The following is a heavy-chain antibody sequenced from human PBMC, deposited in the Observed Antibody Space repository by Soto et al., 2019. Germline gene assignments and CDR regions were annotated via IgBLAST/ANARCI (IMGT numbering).Heavy chain of an antibody. CDR3: ATPYYFNH. V-gene: IGHV3-21*06. CDR2: ISDASSYI. J-gene: IGHJ1*01. Sequence: PGGSLRLSCAASGLIFSAYTMNWVRQAPGKGLEWLPSISDASSYIDYADSLRGRFNVSRDNARNSRYLQNDSLGVEDTAVYYCATPYYFNHWGPGTLVTVSS. CDR1: GLIFSAYT. D-gene: IGHD3-16*01.